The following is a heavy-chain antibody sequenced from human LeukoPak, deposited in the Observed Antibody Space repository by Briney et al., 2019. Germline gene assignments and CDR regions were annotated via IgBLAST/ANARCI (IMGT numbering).Heavy chain of an antibody. J-gene: IGHJ4*02. V-gene: IGHV3-30*18. CDR2: ISYDGSNK. Sequence: GGSLRLSCAASGFTFSNYGMHWVWQAPGKGLEWVSVISYDGSNKYYGDSVKGRFTISRDNSKNTLYLQINSLRPEDTAVYYCAKGSYYDQIPESDYWGQGTLVTVSS. D-gene: IGHD3-22*01. CDR3: AKGSYYDQIPESDY. CDR1: GFTFSNYG.